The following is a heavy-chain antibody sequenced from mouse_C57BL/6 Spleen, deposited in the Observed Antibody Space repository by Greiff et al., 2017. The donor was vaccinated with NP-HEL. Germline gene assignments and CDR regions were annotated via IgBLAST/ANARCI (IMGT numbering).Heavy chain of an antibody. CDR2: IYPGDGDT. CDR1: GYAFRSYW. Sequence: QVQLKESGAELVKPGASVKISCKASGYAFRSYWMNWVKQRPGKGLEWIGQIYPGDGDTNYNGKFKGKATLTADKSSSTAYMQLSSLTSEDSAVYFCAREDYYGSTFDYWGQGTTLTVSS. J-gene: IGHJ2*01. CDR3: AREDYYGSTFDY. D-gene: IGHD1-1*01. V-gene: IGHV1-80*01.